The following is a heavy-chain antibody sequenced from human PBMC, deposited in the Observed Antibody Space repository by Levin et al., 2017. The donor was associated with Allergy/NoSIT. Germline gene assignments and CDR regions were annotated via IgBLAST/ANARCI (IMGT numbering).Heavy chain of an antibody. CDR1: GYSFTSYW. CDR3: ARHLFYDYIWGSYRPGAFDI. J-gene: IGHJ3*02. CDR2: IDPSDSYT. Sequence: GASVKVSCKGSGYSFTSYWISWVRQMPGKGLEWMGRIDPSDSYTNYSPSFQGHVTISADKSISTAYLQWSSLKASDTAMYYCARHLFYDYIWGSYRPGAFDIWGQGTMVTVSS. D-gene: IGHD3-16*02. V-gene: IGHV5-10-1*01.